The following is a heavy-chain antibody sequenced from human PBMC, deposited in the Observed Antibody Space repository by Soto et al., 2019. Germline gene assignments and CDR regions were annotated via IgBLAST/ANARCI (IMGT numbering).Heavy chain of an antibody. Sequence: ASVKVSCKASGYTFTSYYMHWVRQAPGQGLEWMGIINPSGGSTSYAQKFQGRVTMTRDTSTSTVYMELSSLRSEDTAVYYCARAHIEYYYDSSGYRGFDYWGQGTLVTVSS. CDR2: INPSGGST. D-gene: IGHD3-22*01. J-gene: IGHJ4*02. CDR1: GYTFTSYY. CDR3: ARAHIEYYYDSSGYRGFDY. V-gene: IGHV1-46*01.